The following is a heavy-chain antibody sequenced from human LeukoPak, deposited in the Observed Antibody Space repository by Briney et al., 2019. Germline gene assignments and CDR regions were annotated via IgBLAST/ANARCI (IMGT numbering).Heavy chain of an antibody. CDR2: INWIGDTT. V-gene: IGHV3-20*04. Sequence: GGSLRLSCAASGFTFDDYGMTWVRQAPGKGLEWIAEINWIGDTTRYGDSVKGRFTISRDNAKNSLDLQINSLRVEDTAFYYCATNPPGRTYLQDWGQGTLVTVSS. CDR1: GFTFDDYG. CDR3: ATNPPGRTYLQD. D-gene: IGHD1-1*01. J-gene: IGHJ1*01.